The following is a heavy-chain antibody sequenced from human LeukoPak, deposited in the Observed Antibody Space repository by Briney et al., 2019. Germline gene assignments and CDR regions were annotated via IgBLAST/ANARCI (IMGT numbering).Heavy chain of an antibody. J-gene: IGHJ4*02. CDR3: ARDESGSERGQGY. CDR1: GYSISSGYY. V-gene: IGHV4-38-2*02. CDR2: IYQSGST. Sequence: SETLSLTCAVSGYSISSGYYWGWIRQPPGKGLEWIGSIYQSGSTYYNPSLKSRVTISVDTSKNQFSLKLSSVTAADTAVYYCARDESGSERGQGYWGQGTLVTVSS. D-gene: IGHD2-15*01.